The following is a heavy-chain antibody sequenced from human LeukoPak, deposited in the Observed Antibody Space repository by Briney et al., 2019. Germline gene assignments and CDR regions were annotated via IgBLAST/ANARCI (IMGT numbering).Heavy chain of an antibody. D-gene: IGHD5-12*01. CDR2: INNDGGSI. J-gene: IGHJ4*02. V-gene: IGHV3-74*01. CDR1: GFTFSSYW. CDR3: ARAVQWLRPPKHFDY. Sequence: GGSLRLSCAASGFTFSSYWMHWVRQAPGKGLVWVSHINNDGGSITYADSVKGRFTISRDNAKNSLYLQMNSLRAEDTAVYYCARAVQWLRPPKHFDYWGQGTLVTVSS.